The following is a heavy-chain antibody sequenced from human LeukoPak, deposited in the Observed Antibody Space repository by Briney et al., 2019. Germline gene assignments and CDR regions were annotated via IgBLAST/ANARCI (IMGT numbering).Heavy chain of an antibody. CDR2: MSGSGGST. Sequence: PGGSLRLSCAASGFTFSSYAMSWVRQAPGKGLEWVSEMSGSGGSTYYADSVQGRFTISRDNSANTLFLQMNGLRADDTAVYYCAKVNDYIWGSYRHNWFDPWGQGTLVTVSS. J-gene: IGHJ5*02. D-gene: IGHD3-16*02. V-gene: IGHV3-23*01. CDR1: GFTFSSYA. CDR3: AKVNDYIWGSYRHNWFDP.